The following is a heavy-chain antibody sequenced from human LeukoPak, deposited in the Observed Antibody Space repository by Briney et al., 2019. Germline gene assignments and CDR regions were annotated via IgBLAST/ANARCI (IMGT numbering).Heavy chain of an antibody. CDR3: ARGGYKQWLPCDY. D-gene: IGHD6-19*01. Sequence: SVKVSCKASGGTFSSYAISWVRQAPGQGLEWMGGIIPIFGTANYAQKFQGRVTITADESTSAAYMELSSLRSEDTAVYYCARGGYKQWLPCDYWGQGTLVTVSS. CDR1: GGTFSSYA. V-gene: IGHV1-69*13. J-gene: IGHJ4*02. CDR2: IIPIFGTA.